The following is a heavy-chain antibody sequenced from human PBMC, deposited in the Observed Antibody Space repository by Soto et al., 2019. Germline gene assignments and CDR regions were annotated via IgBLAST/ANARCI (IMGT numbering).Heavy chain of an antibody. J-gene: IGHJ4*02. V-gene: IGHV1-69*08. CDR2: IIPILGIA. CDR3: ARDPDYGGNAGIFDY. CDR1: GGTFSSYT. Sequence: QVQLVQSGAEVKKPGSSVKVSCKASGGTFSSYTISWVRQAPGQGLEWMGRIIPILGIANYAQKFQGRVTITADKSTSTDYMELSSLRSEDTAVYYCARDPDYGGNAGIFDYWGQGTLVTVSS. D-gene: IGHD4-17*01.